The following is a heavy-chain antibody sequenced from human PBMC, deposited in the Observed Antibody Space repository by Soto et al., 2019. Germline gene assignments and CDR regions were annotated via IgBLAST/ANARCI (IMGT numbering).Heavy chain of an antibody. CDR3: TTLYRLDP. V-gene: IGHV3-15*07. Sequence: QLVESGGGLVEPGGSLRLSCAASGFTFSNAWISWVRQAPGKGLEWVGRIKSKTHGGTTDYAAPVRGRFTISRDDSKNTLFLQMSSLKTEDTAVYYCTTLYRLDPWGQGTLVTVSS. CDR1: GFTFSNAW. CDR2: IKSKTHGGTT. J-gene: IGHJ5*02. D-gene: IGHD2-8*01.